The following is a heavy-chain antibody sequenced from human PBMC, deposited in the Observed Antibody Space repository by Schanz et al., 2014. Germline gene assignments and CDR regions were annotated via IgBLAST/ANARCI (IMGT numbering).Heavy chain of an antibody. CDR1: GFTLNNAW. D-gene: IGHD2-15*01. CDR3: AKTPREYCNYDNCPNWFDS. J-gene: IGHJ5*01. Sequence: EVQLVESGGGLVKPGGSLRLSCATSGFTLNNAWMNWVRQAPGKGLEWVSTIGTSGGTNYAESVKGRFTISRDNSKNTLYLQMNSLRAEDTAVYYCAKTPREYCNYDNCPNWFDSWGQGTLXTASS. CDR2: IGTSGGT. V-gene: IGHV3-23*04.